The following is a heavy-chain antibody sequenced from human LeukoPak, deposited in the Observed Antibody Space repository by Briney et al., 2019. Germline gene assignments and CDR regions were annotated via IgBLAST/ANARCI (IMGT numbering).Heavy chain of an antibody. CDR2: IIPIFGTS. CDR1: GGTFTSYA. D-gene: IGHD4-17*01. J-gene: IGHJ3*02. CDR3: ARDLTVTTFAFDI. Sequence: SVKVSCKASGGTFTSYAISWVRLAPGQGLEWMGGIIPIFGTSNYAQEFQGRVTITADKSTSTAYMELSSLRFDDTAVYYCARDLTVTTFAFDIWGQGTMVTVSS. V-gene: IGHV1-69*06.